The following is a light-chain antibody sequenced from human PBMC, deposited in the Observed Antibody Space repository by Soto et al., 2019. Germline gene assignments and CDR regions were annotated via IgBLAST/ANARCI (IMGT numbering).Light chain of an antibody. Sequence: DIQMTQSPSTMPASVGDRVTITCRASQSISNWLAWYQQKPGTAPKILIYAASTLQTGVPSRFSGGGSGTDFTLTLSSLQPEDFATYYCQQVNSFTSTFGQGTRLEIK. V-gene: IGKV1-5*01. CDR2: AAS. J-gene: IGKJ5*01. CDR1: QSISNW. CDR3: QQVNSFTST.